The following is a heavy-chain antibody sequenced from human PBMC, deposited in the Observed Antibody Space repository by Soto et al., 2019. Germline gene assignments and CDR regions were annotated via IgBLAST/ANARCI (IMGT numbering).Heavy chain of an antibody. V-gene: IGHV1-8*01. CDR1: GYTFTSYD. CDR3: SGKYRSSFHLVDP. J-gene: IGHJ5*02. Sequence: ASVKVSCKASGYTFTSYDINWVLQATGQGLEWMGWMNPNSGNTGYAQKFQGRVTMTRNTSISTAYMELSSLRSEDTAVYYCSGKYRSSFHLVDPWCPRILVTVFS. D-gene: IGHD6-13*01. CDR2: MNPNSGNT.